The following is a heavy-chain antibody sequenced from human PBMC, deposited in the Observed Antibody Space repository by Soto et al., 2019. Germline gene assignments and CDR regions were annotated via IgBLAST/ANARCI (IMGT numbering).Heavy chain of an antibody. Sequence: GGSLRLSCAASGFTFNTYVMNWIRQAPGQGLEWVSAITGNGERTEYVDSVKGRFTISRDNSKNTLYLQMNSLRAEETAVYYSAYTMYPYLDINFDSWGQGILVTVS. CDR3: AYTMYPYLDINFDS. J-gene: IGHJ4*02. CDR1: GFTFNTYV. D-gene: IGHD3-10*02. V-gene: IGHV3-23*01. CDR2: ITGNGERT.